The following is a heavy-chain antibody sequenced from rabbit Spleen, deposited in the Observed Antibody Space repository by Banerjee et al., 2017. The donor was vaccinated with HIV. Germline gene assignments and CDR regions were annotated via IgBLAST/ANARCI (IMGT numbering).Heavy chain of an antibody. J-gene: IGHJ6*01. V-gene: IGHV1S45*01. CDR2: IYAGSSGST. D-gene: IGHD6-1*01. CDR3: ARYAGDGGYGYITRLHL. CDR1: GFDLSSYYY. Sequence: QEQLEESGGGLVKPEGSLTLTCKASGFDLSSYYYMCWVRQAPGKGLEWIACIYAGSSGSTYYASWAKGRFTISKTSSTTVTLQMTSLTAADTATYFCARYAGDGGYGYITRLHLWGPGTLVTVS.